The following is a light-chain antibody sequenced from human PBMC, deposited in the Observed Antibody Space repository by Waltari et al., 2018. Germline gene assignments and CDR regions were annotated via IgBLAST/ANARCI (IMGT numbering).Light chain of an antibody. J-gene: IGKJ4*01. CDR1: QSVLYSSNNKKY. Sequence: DIVMTQSPDSLAVSLGERAPLNCKSSQSVLYSSNNKKYLAWYQQKPGRAPNLLIFGVSTLQSGVPSRFSGAGYGTDFTLTISGLQPEDSATYYCQHLVRYPLSFGGGTKVEIQ. CDR2: GVS. CDR3: QHLVRYPLS. V-gene: IGKV4-1*01.